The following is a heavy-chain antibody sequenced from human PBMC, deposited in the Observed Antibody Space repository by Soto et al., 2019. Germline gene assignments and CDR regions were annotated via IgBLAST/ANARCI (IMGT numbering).Heavy chain of an antibody. Sequence: GESLKISCKGSGYSFTSYWIGWVRQMPGKGLEWMGIIYPGHSDTRYSPSFQGQVTISADKSISTAYLQWSSLKASDTAMYYCARTMVRGKNYYGVDVWGQGTTVTVSS. CDR2: IYPGHSDT. CDR3: ARTMVRGKNYYGVDV. J-gene: IGHJ6*02. CDR1: GYSFTSYW. D-gene: IGHD3-10*01. V-gene: IGHV5-51*01.